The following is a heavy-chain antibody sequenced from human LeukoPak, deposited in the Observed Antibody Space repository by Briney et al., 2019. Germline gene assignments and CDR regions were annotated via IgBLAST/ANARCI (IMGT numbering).Heavy chain of an antibody. Sequence: SETLSLTCTVSGGSISSYYWSWIRQPPGKGLEWIGYIYTSGSTNYNPSLKSRVTISVDTSKNQFSLKLSSVTAADTAVYYCARSTDDYGDYYYYYGMDVWGQGTTVTVSS. V-gene: IGHV4-4*09. J-gene: IGHJ6*02. CDR2: IYTSGST. D-gene: IGHD4-17*01. CDR3: ARSTDDYGDYYYYYGMDV. CDR1: GGSISSYY.